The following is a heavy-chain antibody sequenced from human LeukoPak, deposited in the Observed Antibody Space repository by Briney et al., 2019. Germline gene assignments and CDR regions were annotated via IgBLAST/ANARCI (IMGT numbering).Heavy chain of an antibody. CDR3: ATATQPRGYFLR. CDR2: ISVNNGGT. Sequence: EASVTVSFKASGYTFTTYSLAWVRQAPGQSLEWMGWISVNNGGTNYAQSFQDRVTLTRDTSTNTAYLELRSLRSDDTAIIYCATATQPRGYFLRWGQGTLVTVSS. V-gene: IGHV1-18*01. D-gene: IGHD2-2*01. CDR1: GYTFTTYS. J-gene: IGHJ1*01.